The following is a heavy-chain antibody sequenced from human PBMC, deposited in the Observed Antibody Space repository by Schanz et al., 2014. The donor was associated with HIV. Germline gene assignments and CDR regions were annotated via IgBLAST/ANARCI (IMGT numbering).Heavy chain of an antibody. V-gene: IGHV3-30*19. J-gene: IGHJ4*01. D-gene: IGHD2-15*01. CDR1: GFTFSNYG. CDR3: ARGGIWEWDQPDFDY. CDR2: KPNDRSNK. Sequence: QVQLVESGGGVVQPGRSLRLSCAASGFTFSNYGMHWIRKXDGTGREGAPLKPNDRSNKYYADSVKGRFTISRDNSKNTLYLQMNSLRAEDTAVYYCARGGIWEWDQPDFDYWG.